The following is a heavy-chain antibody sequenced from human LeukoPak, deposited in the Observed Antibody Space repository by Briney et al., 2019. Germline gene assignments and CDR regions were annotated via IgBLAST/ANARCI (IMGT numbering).Heavy chain of an antibody. CDR2: ISGTGTTI. J-gene: IGHJ4*02. CDR3: ARDPYYYASDY. CDR1: GFTFSSYA. Sequence: GGSLKLSCAASGFTFSSYAMHWVRQAPGKGLEWVSYISGTGTTIYYAGSVKGRFTVSRDNAKNSLYLQMNSLRAEDTAVYYCARDPYYYASDYWGRGTLVTVSS. D-gene: IGHD3-10*01. V-gene: IGHV3-48*03.